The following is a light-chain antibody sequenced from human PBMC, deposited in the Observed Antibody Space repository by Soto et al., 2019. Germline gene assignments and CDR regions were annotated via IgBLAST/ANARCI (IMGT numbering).Light chain of an antibody. CDR1: QRISSW. J-gene: IGKJ1*01. Sequence: DFPITQSPSTLSASVGDRVTITCRASQRISSWLAWYQPKPGKAPKLLIYDASSLESGVASRFSGSGSGTEFTLTISSLQPDDFGTYYCQQDTSYCRTLGQGTKGDIK. CDR3: QQDTSYCRT. V-gene: IGKV1-5*01. CDR2: DAS.